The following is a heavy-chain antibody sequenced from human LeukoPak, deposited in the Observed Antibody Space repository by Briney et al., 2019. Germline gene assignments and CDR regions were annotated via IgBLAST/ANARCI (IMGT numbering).Heavy chain of an antibody. CDR3: ARLLRYYYYYMDV. CDR1: GGSISSGSYY. CDR2: IYTSGST. D-gene: IGHD2-15*01. J-gene: IGHJ6*03. Sequence: PSETLSLTCTVSGGSISSGSYYWSWIRQPAGKGLEWIGRIYTSGSTNYNPSLKSRVTISVDTSKNQFSLKLSSVTAADTAVYYCARLLRYYYYYMDVWGKGTTVTVSS. V-gene: IGHV4-61*02.